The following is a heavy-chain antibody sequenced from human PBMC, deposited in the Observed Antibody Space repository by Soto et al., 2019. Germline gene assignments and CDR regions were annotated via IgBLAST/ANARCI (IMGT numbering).Heavy chain of an antibody. V-gene: IGHV1-69*02. J-gene: IGHJ5*02. CDR1: GGTFSSYT. CDR2: IIPILGIA. Sequence: KVSCKASGGTFSSYTISWVRQAPGQGLEWMGRIIPILGIANYAQKFQGRVTITADKSTSTAYMELRSLRSDDTAVYYCARVVGALGHWFDPWGQGTLVTVSS. D-gene: IGHD2-15*01. CDR3: ARVVGALGHWFDP.